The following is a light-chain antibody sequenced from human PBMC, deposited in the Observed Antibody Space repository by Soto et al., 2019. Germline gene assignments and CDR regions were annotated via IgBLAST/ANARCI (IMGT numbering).Light chain of an antibody. CDR3: QQYGRSPQAAWT. Sequence: EIVMTQSPATLSVSPGERATLSCRASQSIRNKIVWYQQKPGQAPRLLIYGASNRATGIPDRFSGSGSGTDFTLTIRRLEPEDFAVYYCQQYGRSPQAAWTFGQGTKVDIK. CDR1: QSIRNK. V-gene: IGKV3-20*01. CDR2: GAS. J-gene: IGKJ1*01.